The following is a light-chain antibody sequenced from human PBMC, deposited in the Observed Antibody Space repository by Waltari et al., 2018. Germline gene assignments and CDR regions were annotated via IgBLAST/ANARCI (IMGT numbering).Light chain of an antibody. J-gene: IGLJ2*01. V-gene: IGLV2-14*03. CDR3: SSFTDTHTLL. CDR1: SNDVGPSNF. Sequence: QSALTQPASVSGSPGQSITISCTGTSNDVGPSNFVSCYQHHPGRAPQLMIYDVTERPSGISYRFSGSKSANTASLTISGLLPEDEAIYYCSSFTDTHTLLFGGGTTVTVL. CDR2: DVT.